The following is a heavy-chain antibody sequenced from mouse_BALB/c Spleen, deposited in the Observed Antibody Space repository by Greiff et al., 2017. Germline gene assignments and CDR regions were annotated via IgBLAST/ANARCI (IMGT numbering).Heavy chain of an antibody. CDR2: INPSNGGT. V-gene: IGHV1S16*01. CDR3: TYGELGFDY. Sequence: VQLQQSGAELVKPGASVKLSCKASGYTFTSYYMYWVKQRPGQGLEWIGGINPSNGGTNFNEKFKSKATLTVDKSSSTAYMQLSSLTSEDSAVYYCTYGELGFDYWGQGTTLTVSS. D-gene: IGHD3-3*01. J-gene: IGHJ2*01. CDR1: GYTFTSYY.